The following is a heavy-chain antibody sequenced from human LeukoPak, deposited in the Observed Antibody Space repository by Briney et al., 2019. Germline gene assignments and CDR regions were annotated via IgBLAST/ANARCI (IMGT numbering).Heavy chain of an antibody. CDR2: INHSGST. D-gene: IGHD2-2*03. J-gene: IGHJ4*02. Sequence: LETLSLTCAVYGGSFSGYYWSWIRQPPGKGLEWIGEINHSGSTNYNPSLKSRVTISVDTSKSQFSLKLSSVTAADTAVYYCAKRPGYCSSTSCYRYFDYWGQGTLVTVSS. CDR1: GGSFSGYY. V-gene: IGHV4-34*01. CDR3: AKRPGYCSSTSCYRYFDY.